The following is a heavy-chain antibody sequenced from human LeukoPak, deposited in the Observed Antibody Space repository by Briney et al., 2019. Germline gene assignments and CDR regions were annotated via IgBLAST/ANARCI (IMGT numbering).Heavy chain of an antibody. CDR1: GFTFSGSA. J-gene: IGHJ4*02. D-gene: IGHD1-26*01. V-gene: IGHV3-73*01. CDR3: AKGGGGYRKEYYFDY. Sequence: PGGSLRLSCAASGFTFSGSAMHWVRQASGKGLEWVGRIRSKANIYATAYAASVKGRFTISRDNSKNTLYLQMNSLRAEDTAVYYCAKGGGGYRKEYYFDYWGQGTLVTVSS. CDR2: IRSKANIYAT.